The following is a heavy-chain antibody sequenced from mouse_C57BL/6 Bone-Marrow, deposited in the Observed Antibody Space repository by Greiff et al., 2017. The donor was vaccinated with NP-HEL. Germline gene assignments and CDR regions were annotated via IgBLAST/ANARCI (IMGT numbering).Heavy chain of an antibody. Sequence: EVQLQQSGPELVKPGASVKISCKASGYTFTDYYMNWVKQSHGKSLEWIGDINPNNGGTSYNQKFKGKATLTVDKSSSTAYMELRSLTSEDSAVYYCARRIYYGSSYVAMDYWGQGTSVTVSS. CDR1: GYTFTDYY. D-gene: IGHD1-1*01. V-gene: IGHV1-26*01. CDR2: INPNNGGT. J-gene: IGHJ4*01. CDR3: ARRIYYGSSYVAMDY.